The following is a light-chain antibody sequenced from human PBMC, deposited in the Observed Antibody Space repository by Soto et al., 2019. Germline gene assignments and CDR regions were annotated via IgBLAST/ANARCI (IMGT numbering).Light chain of an antibody. CDR2: DSS. CDR1: QSIATQ. J-gene: IGKJ2*01. Sequence: EIVLTQSPATLSLSPGERATLSCRASQSIATQLAWYQHKPGQAPRLLIYDSSNRATGIPARFSGSGSGTDFTLTISSLEPEDFALYYCQQRSNWPLYTFGQGTKLEIK. V-gene: IGKV3-11*01. CDR3: QQRSNWPLYT.